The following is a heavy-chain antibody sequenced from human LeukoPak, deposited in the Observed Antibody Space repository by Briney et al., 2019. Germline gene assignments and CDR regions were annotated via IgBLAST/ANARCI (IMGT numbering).Heavy chain of an antibody. D-gene: IGHD5-18*01. Sequence: GGSLRLSCVASGFPFSSYWMTWVRQAPGKGLEWVANIKQDGSKKSYVDSVKGRFTISRDNAKNSLYLQMNSLRAEDTAVYYCAKRSGYSYGSVDYWGQGTLVTVSS. CDR2: IKQDGSKK. V-gene: IGHV3-7*03. CDR3: AKRSGYSYGSVDY. CDR1: GFPFSSYW. J-gene: IGHJ4*02.